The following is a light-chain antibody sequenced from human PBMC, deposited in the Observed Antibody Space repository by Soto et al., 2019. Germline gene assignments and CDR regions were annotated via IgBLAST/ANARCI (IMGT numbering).Light chain of an antibody. J-gene: IGKJ1*01. CDR1: QSINIW. Sequence: DIQMTQSPCALSASVVGGFTITFRASQSINIWLAWYQQNPGRAPKLLIYKASTLESGVPLRFSGSGSGTEFTLTISSLQPDDFATYYCQQYNDYWTFGQGTKVDIK. CDR3: QQYNDYWT. V-gene: IGKV1-5*03. CDR2: KAS.